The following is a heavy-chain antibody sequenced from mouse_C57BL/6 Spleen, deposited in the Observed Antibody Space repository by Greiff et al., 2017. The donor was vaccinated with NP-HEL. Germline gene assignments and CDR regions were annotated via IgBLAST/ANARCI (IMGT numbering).Heavy chain of an antibody. J-gene: IGHJ3*01. CDR2: INPNNGGT. CDR1: GYTFTDYN. V-gene: IGHV1-18*01. D-gene: IGHD2-4*01. Sequence: ELQLQQSGPELVKPGASVKIPCKASGYTFTDYNMDWVKQSHGKSLEWIGDINPNNGGTIYNQKFKGKATLTVDKSSSTAYMELRSLTSEDTAVYYGARLLGDDYDEGAWFAYWGQGTLVTVSA. CDR3: ARLLGDDYDEGAWFAY.